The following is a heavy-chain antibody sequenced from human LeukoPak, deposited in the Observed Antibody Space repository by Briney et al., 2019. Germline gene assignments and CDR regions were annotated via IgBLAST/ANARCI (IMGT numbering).Heavy chain of an antibody. CDR1: GGSISSSSYY. CDR3: ARQRWLQLGYFDY. V-gene: IGHV4-39*01. CDR2: IYYSGST. J-gene: IGHJ4*02. Sequence: PSETLSLTCTVSGGSISSSSYYWGWLRPPPGKGLEWIVSIYYSGSTYYNPSLNSRITISVNTSKNPFSMKLSSVTAADTAVYYCARQRWLQLGYFDYWGQGTLVTVSS. D-gene: IGHD5-24*01.